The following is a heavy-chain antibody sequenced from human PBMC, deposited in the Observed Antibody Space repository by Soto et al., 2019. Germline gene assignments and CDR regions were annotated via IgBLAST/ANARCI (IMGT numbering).Heavy chain of an antibody. V-gene: IGHV3-23*01. Sequence: GGSLRLSCAASGFTFSSYAMSWVRQAPGKGLEWVSAISGSGGSTYYADSVKGRFTISRDNSKNTLYLQMNSLRAEDTAVYYCAKDLSGIAAAGVNWFDPWGQGTPVTVSS. CDR3: AKDLSGIAAAGVNWFDP. CDR1: GFTFSSYA. J-gene: IGHJ5*02. D-gene: IGHD6-13*01. CDR2: ISGSGGST.